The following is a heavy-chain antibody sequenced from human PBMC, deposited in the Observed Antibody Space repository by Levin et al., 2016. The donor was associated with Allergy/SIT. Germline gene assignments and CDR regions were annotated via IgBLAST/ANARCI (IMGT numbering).Heavy chain of an antibody. D-gene: IGHD6-13*01. V-gene: IGHV5-10-1*01. CDR3: ARHGWIAAARYYYGMDV. CDR2: IDPSDSYT. J-gene: IGHJ6*02. Sequence: VRQMPGKGLEWMGRIDPSDSYTNYSPSFQGHVTISADKSISTAYLQWSSLKASDTAMYYCARHGWIAAARYYYGMDVWGQGTTVTVSS.